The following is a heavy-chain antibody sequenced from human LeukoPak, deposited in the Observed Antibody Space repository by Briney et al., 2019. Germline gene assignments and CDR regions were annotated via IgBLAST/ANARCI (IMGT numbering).Heavy chain of an antibody. CDR3: ASRRSGWPNDAFDI. CDR1: GFIFGGYT. D-gene: IGHD6-19*01. Sequence: GGSLRLSCAGSGFIFGGYTMNWVRQAPGKGLEWLSYISPSGENKLYADSVKGRFSISRDNAKNSAYLQMDSLRAEDTAVYYCASRRSGWPNDAFDIWGQGTMVTVTS. J-gene: IGHJ3*02. CDR2: ISPSGENK. V-gene: IGHV3-48*01.